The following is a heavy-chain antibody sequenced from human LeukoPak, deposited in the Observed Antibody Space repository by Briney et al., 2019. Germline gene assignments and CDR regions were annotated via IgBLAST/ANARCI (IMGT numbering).Heavy chain of an antibody. Sequence: PGGSLRLSCAASRSTFSSYGMHWVRQAPGKGLEWVANIKQDGSEKYYVDSVKGRFTISRDNAKNSLYLQMNSLRAEDTAVYYCAGSYGDWGQGTLVTVSS. CDR3: AGSYGD. CDR2: IKQDGSEK. D-gene: IGHD4-17*01. V-gene: IGHV3-7*01. J-gene: IGHJ4*02. CDR1: RSTFSSYG.